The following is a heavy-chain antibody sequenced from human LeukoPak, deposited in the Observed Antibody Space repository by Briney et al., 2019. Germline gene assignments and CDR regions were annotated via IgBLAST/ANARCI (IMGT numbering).Heavy chain of an antibody. CDR3: AREKAAAGTLDY. CDR2: IIPIFGTA. V-gene: IGHV1-69*06. J-gene: IGHJ4*02. D-gene: IGHD6-13*01. CDR1: GGTFSSYA. Sequence: SVKVSCKASGGTFSSYAISWVRQAPGQGLEWMGGIIPIFGTANYAQKFQGRATITADKSTSTAYMELSSLRSEDTAVYYCAREKAAAGTLDYWGQGTLVTVSS.